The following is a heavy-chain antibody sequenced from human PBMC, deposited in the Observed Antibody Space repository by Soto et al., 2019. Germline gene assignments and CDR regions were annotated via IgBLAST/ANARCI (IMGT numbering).Heavy chain of an antibody. CDR3: AREVQRNTFFYQSDPNDY. J-gene: IGHJ4*02. V-gene: IGHV3-33*01. CDR2: IWYGGINK. D-gene: IGHD3-16*01. CDR1: GFTFSTYG. Sequence: PGGSLRLSCAASGFTFSTYGMHWVRQAPGQGLEWVAVIWYGGINKYYADSVEGRFTISRDNSKNTLYLQLNSLRAEDTAVYYCAREVQRNTFFYQSDPNDYWSQGTLVTVSS.